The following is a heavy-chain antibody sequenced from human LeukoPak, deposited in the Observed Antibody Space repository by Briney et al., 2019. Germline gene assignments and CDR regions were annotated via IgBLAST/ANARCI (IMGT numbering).Heavy chain of an antibody. D-gene: IGHD1/OR15-1a*01. CDR2: IYYSGST. V-gene: IGHV4-59*12. J-gene: IGHJ1*01. CDR3: ARGLKVNTAEYFQH. CDR1: GGSISSYY. Sequence: PSETLSLTCTVSGGSISSYYWSWIRQPPGKGLEWIGYIYYSGSTNYNPSLKSRVTISVDTSKNQFSLKLSSVTAADTAVYYCARGLKVNTAEYFQHWGQGTLVTVSS.